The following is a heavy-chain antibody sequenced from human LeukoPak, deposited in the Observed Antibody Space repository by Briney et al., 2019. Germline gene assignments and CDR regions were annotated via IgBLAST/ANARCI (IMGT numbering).Heavy chain of an antibody. CDR3: AKGNPYYFDY. J-gene: IGHJ4*02. Sequence: TGGSLRLSCAASGFTFDDYAMHWVRQAPGKGLEWVSGISWNSGSIGYADSVKGRFTISRDNSKNTLYLQMNSLRAEDTAVYYCAKGNPYYFDYWGQGTLVTVSS. V-gene: IGHV3-9*01. CDR2: ISWNSGSI. CDR1: GFTFDDYA.